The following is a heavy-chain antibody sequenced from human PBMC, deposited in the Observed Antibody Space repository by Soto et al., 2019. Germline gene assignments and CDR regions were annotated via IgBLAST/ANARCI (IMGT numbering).Heavy chain of an antibody. CDR1: GGSFSTHA. J-gene: IGHJ6*02. CDR2: IIPIFGTP. Sequence: QVQLVQSGAEVKKPGSSVRVSCKASGGSFSTHAISWVRQAPGQGLEWMGGIIPIFGTPDYAQKFQGRVTITADESTSTAYMELSSVRSEDTAVYYCARDPTYDDSFPVHYYHYGMDVWGQGTTVTVS. CDR3: ARDPTYDDSFPVHYYHYGMDV. V-gene: IGHV1-69*01. D-gene: IGHD3-16*01.